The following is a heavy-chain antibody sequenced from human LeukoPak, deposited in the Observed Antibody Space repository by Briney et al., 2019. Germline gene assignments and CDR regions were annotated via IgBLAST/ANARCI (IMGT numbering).Heavy chain of an antibody. Sequence: PGGSLRLSCAVSGFTVSSNYMSWVRQAPGKGLDWVSVLYNGGNTYYADSVKGRFTVSRDNSKNTLYLQMNSLRAEDTAVYYCARYDGGSGPFDYWGQGTLVTVSS. CDR3: ARYDGGSGPFDY. V-gene: IGHV3-53*01. D-gene: IGHD3-10*01. CDR2: LYNGGNT. J-gene: IGHJ4*02. CDR1: GFTVSSNY.